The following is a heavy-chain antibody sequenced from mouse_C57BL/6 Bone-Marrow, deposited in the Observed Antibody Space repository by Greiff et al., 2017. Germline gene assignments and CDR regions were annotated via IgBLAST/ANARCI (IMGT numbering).Heavy chain of an antibody. CDR1: GYTFTSYW. CDR3: AISIYVSYYAMDY. Sequence: VQLQQPGAELVRPGSSVKLSCKASGYTFTSYWMDWVKQRPGQGLEWIGNIYPSDSETHYNQKFKDKATLTVDKSSSTAYMQLSSLTSEDSAVYYCAISIYVSYYAMDYWGQGASGDVSS. J-gene: IGHJ4*01. D-gene: IGHD1-1*01. V-gene: IGHV1-61*01. CDR2: IYPSDSET.